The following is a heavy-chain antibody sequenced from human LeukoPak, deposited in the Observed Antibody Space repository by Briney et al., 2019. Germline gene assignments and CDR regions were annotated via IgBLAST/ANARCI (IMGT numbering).Heavy chain of an antibody. J-gene: IGHJ6*02. CDR2: IWYDGSNR. CDR1: GFTFSSYG. D-gene: IGHD4-17*01. Sequence: PGGSLRLSCAASGFTFSSYGMHWVRQAPGKGLEWVAVIWYDGSNRYYADSVKGRFTISRDNSKNTLYLQMNSLRAEDTAVYYCAREIREGNYGDYGYYYYGMDVWGQGTTVTVSS. V-gene: IGHV3-33*01. CDR3: AREIREGNYGDYGYYYYGMDV.